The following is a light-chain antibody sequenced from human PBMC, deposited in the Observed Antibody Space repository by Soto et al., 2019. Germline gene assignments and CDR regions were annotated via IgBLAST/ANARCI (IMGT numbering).Light chain of an antibody. CDR3: LQDYNYPLT. Sequence: AIQMTQSPSSLSASVGDRVTITCRASQGIRNDLGWYQQKPGKAPKLLIYAAFSLRSGVPSRFSGSGSGTDFTLTISSLQPEDFATYYCLQDYNYPLTFGGGTKVEIK. J-gene: IGKJ4*01. CDR2: AAF. V-gene: IGKV1-6*01. CDR1: QGIRND.